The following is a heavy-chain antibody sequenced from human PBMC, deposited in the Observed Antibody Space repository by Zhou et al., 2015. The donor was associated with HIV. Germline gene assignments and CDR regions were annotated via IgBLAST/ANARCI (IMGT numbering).Heavy chain of an antibody. V-gene: IGHV1-69*01. CDR1: GGTFSSYA. J-gene: IGHJ4*02. Sequence: QVQLVQSGAEVKKPGSSVKVSCKASGGTFSSYAISWVRQAPGQGLEWMGGIIPIFGTANYAQKFQGRVTITADESTSTAYMELSSLRSEDTAVYYCAREPDLTGYSSSWYGGFDYWGQGTLVTVSS. CDR3: AREPDLTGYSSSWYGGFDY. CDR2: IIPIFGTA. D-gene: IGHD6-13*01.